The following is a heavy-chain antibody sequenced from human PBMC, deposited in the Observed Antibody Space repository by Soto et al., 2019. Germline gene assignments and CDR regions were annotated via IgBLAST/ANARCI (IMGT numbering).Heavy chain of an antibody. D-gene: IGHD3-3*01. CDR3: AREVLLESFNWFDP. CDR2: IHHSGST. V-gene: IGHV4-31*03. CDR1: CGSISSGSYY. Sequence: SETLSLTCTVSCGSISSGSYYWTWIRQHSGKGLEWIGYIHHSGSTYYNPSLKSRVTISVDTSKNQFSLKLSSVTAADTAVYYCAREVLLESFNWFDPWGQGTLVTVSS. J-gene: IGHJ5*02.